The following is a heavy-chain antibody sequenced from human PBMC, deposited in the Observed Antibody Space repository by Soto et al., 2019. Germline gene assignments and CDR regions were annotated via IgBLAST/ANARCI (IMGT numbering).Heavy chain of an antibody. CDR3: ARLVGGSYTSAYYYYMDV. V-gene: IGHV4-39*01. D-gene: IGHD3-16*01. CDR1: VGSISSSSYY. J-gene: IGHJ6*03. Sequence: QLQLQESGPGLVKPSETLSLTCTVSVGSISSSSYYWGWIRQPPGKGLEWIGSIYYSGSTYYNPSLTSRVTISVDTSKTQVLPKLSSVTAAATAAYYCARLVGGSYTSAYYYYMDVWGKGTTVTVSS. CDR2: IYYSGST.